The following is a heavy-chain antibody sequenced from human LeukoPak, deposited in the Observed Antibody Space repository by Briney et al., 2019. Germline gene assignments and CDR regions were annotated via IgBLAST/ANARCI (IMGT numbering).Heavy chain of an antibody. V-gene: IGHV4-59*01. J-gene: IGHJ4*02. CDR1: GGSISSYY. D-gene: IGHD6-19*01. CDR2: ISYSGIT. CDR3: ARDKGSGWYGVDY. Sequence: SETLSLTCTVSGGSISSYYWSWIRQPPGKGLEWIGYISYSGITNYNPSLKSRVTISVDTSKKQFSLKLSSVTAADTAVYYCARDKGSGWYGVDYWGQGTLITVSS.